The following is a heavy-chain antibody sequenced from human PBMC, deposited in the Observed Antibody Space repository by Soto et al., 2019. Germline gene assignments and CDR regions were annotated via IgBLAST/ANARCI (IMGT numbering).Heavy chain of an antibody. D-gene: IGHD5-18*01. Sequence: SETLSLTCTISGASVSSDSHYWNWMRQPPGKGLEWIGYIYYSGSTNYNPSLKSRVTISLDTSKNQFSLKLSSVTAGDTAVYYCARIPVHTYKVKWFDPWGQGTLVTVSS. CDR3: ARIPVHTYKVKWFDP. CDR2: IYYSGST. J-gene: IGHJ5*02. V-gene: IGHV4-61*01. CDR1: GASVSSDSHY.